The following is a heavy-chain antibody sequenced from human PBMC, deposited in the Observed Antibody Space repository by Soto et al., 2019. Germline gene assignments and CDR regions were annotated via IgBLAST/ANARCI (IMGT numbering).Heavy chain of an antibody. CDR3: ARPKSRYSYDFDP. CDR2: IYHSGST. J-gene: IGHJ5*02. CDR1: GGSISSSNW. V-gene: IGHV4-4*02. Sequence: PSETLSLTCAVSGGSISSSNWWSWVRQPPGKGLEWIGEIYHSGSTNYNPSLKSRVTISVDKSKNQFSLKLSSVTAADTAVYYCARPKSRYSYDFDPWGQGTLVTVS. D-gene: IGHD5-18*01.